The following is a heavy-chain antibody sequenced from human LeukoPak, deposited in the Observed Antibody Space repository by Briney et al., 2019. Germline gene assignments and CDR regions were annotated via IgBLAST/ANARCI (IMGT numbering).Heavy chain of an antibody. CDR1: GFTFSTYD. J-gene: IGHJ4*02. CDR3: ARDGKSYYYVY. Sequence: GGSLGLSCAASGFTFSTYDMHWVRQTPGKGLEWVALISFDGSNQYYADSVKGRFTISRDNSKKMVYLQMNSLKTEDTALYYCARDGKSYYYVYWGQGTLVSVSS. CDR2: ISFDGSNQ. D-gene: IGHD3-10*02. V-gene: IGHV3-30*04.